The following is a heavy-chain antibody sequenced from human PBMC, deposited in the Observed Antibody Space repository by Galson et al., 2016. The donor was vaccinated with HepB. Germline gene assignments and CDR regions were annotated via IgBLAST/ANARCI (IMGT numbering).Heavy chain of an antibody. CDR1: GFTFSSYG. J-gene: IGHJ6*02. V-gene: IGHV3-30*18. CDR2: ISYGGTDI. CDR3: AKAQWEIRHAMDV. D-gene: IGHD1-26*01. Sequence: SLRLSCAASGFTFSSYGMHWVRQAPGKGLEWVAIISYGGTDIYYADSVKGRFTISRDNSNNTLYLQMNSLRAEDTAVYYCAKAQWEIRHAMDVWGQGTTVSVSS.